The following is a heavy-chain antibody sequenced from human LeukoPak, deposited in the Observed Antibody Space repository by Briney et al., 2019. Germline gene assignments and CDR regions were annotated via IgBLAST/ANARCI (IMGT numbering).Heavy chain of an antibody. CDR1: GGSISSYY. Sequence: YPSETLSLTCTVSGGSISSYYWSWIRQPAGKGLEWIGRIYTSGSTNYNPSLKSRVTMSVDTSKNQFSLKLSSVTAADTAVYCCARDLTDYYGSGSYYGYFDYWGQGTLVTVSS. CDR2: IYTSGST. D-gene: IGHD3-10*01. V-gene: IGHV4-4*07. CDR3: ARDLTDYYGSGSYYGYFDY. J-gene: IGHJ4*02.